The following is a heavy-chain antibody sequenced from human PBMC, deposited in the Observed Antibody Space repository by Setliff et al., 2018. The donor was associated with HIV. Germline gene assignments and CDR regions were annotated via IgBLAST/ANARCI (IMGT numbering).Heavy chain of an antibody. J-gene: IGHJ4*02. D-gene: IGHD3-22*01. CDR1: GYTFDGHY. Sequence: ASVKVSCKTSGYTFDGHYLHWVRQATGQGLEWMGRISPNNFNTQYAKNFQGRVTMTWDTSTSTGYMEVYRLRSDDTAVYFCARSCRSSGYCHFDYWGQGTLVTVSS. CDR3: ARSCRSSGYCHFDY. V-gene: IGHV1-2*06. CDR2: ISPNNFNT.